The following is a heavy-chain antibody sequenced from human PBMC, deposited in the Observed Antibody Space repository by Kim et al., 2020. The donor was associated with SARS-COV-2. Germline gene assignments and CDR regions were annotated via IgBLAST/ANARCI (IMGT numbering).Heavy chain of an antibody. J-gene: IGHJ3*01. CDR1: GFSFGSYA. D-gene: IGHD3-16*01. Sequence: GGSLRLSCAATGFSFGSYAMSWVRQAPGQGLEWVSYIRGGGAGTQYADSVKGRFTISRDNSKNTLYLHMNGLRVDDTATYYCAKSALGIQNDAFYVWGQG. V-gene: IGHV3-23*01. CDR2: IRGGGAGT. CDR3: AKSALGIQNDAFYV.